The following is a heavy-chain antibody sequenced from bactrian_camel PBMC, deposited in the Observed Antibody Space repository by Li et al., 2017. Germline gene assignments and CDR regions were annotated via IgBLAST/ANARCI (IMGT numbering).Heavy chain of an antibody. Sequence: VQLVESGGGSVQAGGSLRLSCAASGSIQRTNCMGWFRQAPGKERDWVATDNGVGTTYYGDSVKGRFAISRDNAKNTVYLQMNSLKPEDTAMYYCAVDKLFWTRTCQRGFTTYWGQGTQVTVS. J-gene: IGHJ4*01. V-gene: IGHV3S53*01. D-gene: IGHD6*01. CDR3: AVDKLFWTRTCQRGFTTY. CDR2: DNGVGTT. CDR1: GSIQRTNC.